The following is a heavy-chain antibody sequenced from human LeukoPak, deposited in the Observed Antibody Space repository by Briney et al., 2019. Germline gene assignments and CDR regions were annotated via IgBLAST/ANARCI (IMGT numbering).Heavy chain of an antibody. CDR3: AKGVEYGAYYFDY. J-gene: IGHJ4*02. CDR2: IHWNGGSA. Sequence: GGSLRLSCAASGFTFDDFGMSWVRQAPGKGLEWVSGIHWNGGSAGYAHSVKGRFTISRDNSKHTLYLQMKSLRAEDTAVYYCAKGVEYGAYYFDYWGQGTLVTVSS. CDR1: GFTFDDFG. D-gene: IGHD4-17*01. V-gene: IGHV3-20*04.